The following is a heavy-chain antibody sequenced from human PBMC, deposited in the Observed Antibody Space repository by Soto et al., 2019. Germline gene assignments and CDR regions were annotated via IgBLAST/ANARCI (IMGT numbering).Heavy chain of an antibody. Sequence: QVQLQESGPGLVKPSETLSLTCTVSGGSISSYYWSWIRQPAGKGLEWIGRIYTSGSTNYNPSLKRRVTMSVDTSKNQFSLKLSSVTAADTAVYYCARDDSVLCGGDCYRSGALDYWGQGTLVTVSS. CDR1: GGSISSYY. J-gene: IGHJ4*02. V-gene: IGHV4-4*07. CDR2: IYTSGST. CDR3: ARDDSVLCGGDCYRSGALDY. D-gene: IGHD2-21*02.